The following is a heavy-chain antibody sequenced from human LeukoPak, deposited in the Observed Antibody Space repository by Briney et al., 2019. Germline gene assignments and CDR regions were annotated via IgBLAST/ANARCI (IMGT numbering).Heavy chain of an antibody. CDR3: AKDSGRFLEWLNYFDY. V-gene: IGHV3-23*01. J-gene: IGHJ4*02. D-gene: IGHD3-3*01. Sequence: GGSLRLSCAASGFTFSSYAMSWVRQAPGKGLEWVSAISGSGGSTYYADSMKGRFTISRDNSKNTLYLQMNSLRAEDTAVYYCAKDSGRFLEWLNYFDYWGQGTLVTVSS. CDR2: ISGSGGST. CDR1: GFTFSSYA.